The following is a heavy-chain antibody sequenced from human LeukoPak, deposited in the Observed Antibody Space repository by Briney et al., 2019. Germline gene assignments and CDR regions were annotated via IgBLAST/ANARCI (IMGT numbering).Heavy chain of an antibody. CDR3: ARDLLAGGYDVLSNWFDP. J-gene: IGHJ5*02. CDR2: IIPIFGTA. V-gene: IGHV1-69*05. CDR1: GYTFTNYG. D-gene: IGHD5-12*01. Sequence: SVTVSCKASGYTFTNYGIGWVRQAPGQGLEWMGGIIPIFGTANYAQKFQGRVTITTDESTSTAYMELSSLRSEDTAVYYCARDLLAGGYDVLSNWFDPWGQGTLVTVSS.